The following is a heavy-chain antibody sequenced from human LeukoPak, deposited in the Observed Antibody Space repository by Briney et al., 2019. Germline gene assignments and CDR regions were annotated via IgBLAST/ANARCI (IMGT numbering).Heavy chain of an antibody. Sequence: SETLSLTCTVSGGSIKSASYSWTWIRQPAGKGREWIGRIYTSGKTDYSPSLKSRVTISLDTSKNQFSLEMTSMTAADTAVYYCTRGWSSGGVFDFWGLGQWSPCLQ. CDR1: GGSIKSASYS. J-gene: IGHJ3*01. V-gene: IGHV4-61*02. CDR3: TRGWSSGGVFDF. D-gene: IGHD6-19*01. CDR2: IYTSGKT.